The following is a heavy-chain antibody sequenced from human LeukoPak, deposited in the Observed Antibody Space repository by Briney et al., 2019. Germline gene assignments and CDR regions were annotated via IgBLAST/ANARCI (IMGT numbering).Heavy chain of an antibody. J-gene: IGHJ3*02. CDR3: ARGGSPPEALGDAFDI. CDR1: SHTFSRHW. V-gene: IGHV3-74*01. D-gene: IGHD1-26*01. CDR2: VSSDGSST. Sequence: PGGSLRLSCVASSHTFSRHWMLWVRRAPGKGLVWVSRVSSDGSSTRYADSVQGRFTISRDNAKNTLYLQLNSLRAGDTAEYYYARGGSPPEALGDAFDIWGQGTMVTVSS.